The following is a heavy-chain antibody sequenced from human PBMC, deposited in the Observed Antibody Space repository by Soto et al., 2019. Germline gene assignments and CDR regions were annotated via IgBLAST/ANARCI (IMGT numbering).Heavy chain of an antibody. CDR3: AHRLSGYNWNGGYFDY. Sequence: QITLKESAPTRVKPTQTLTLTCTFSGFSLTSRPMGVGWIRQPPGKALEWLAFIYWDDDKRYSPSLRSRLTLTNDTAGYQVVLTMTNLDPVDTATYYCAHRLSGYNWNGGYFDYWGQGALVTVSS. CDR2: IYWDDDK. D-gene: IGHD1-1*01. V-gene: IGHV2-5*02. CDR1: GFSLTSRPMG. J-gene: IGHJ4*02.